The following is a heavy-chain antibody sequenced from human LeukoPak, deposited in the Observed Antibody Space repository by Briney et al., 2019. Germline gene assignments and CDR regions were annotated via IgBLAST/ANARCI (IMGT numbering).Heavy chain of an antibody. D-gene: IGHD6-13*01. CDR1: GFTFSVYY. V-gene: IGHV3-11*04. CDR3: ARGDRRPYSSSWYGPYFDY. J-gene: IGHJ4*02. CDR2: ISSNGNTI. Sequence: PGGSLRLSCAASGFTFSVYYMNWIRQAPGKGLEWVSYISSNGNTIYEADSVKGRFTISRDNAKNSLYLQMNSLRAEDTAVYYCARGDRRPYSSSWYGPYFDYWGQGTLVTVSS.